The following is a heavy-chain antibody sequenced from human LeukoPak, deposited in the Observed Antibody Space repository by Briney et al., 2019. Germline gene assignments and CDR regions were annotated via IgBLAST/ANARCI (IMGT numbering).Heavy chain of an antibody. D-gene: IGHD3-3*01. CDR3: ARQKLITIFGVVIILENDY. V-gene: IGHV4-59*08. J-gene: IGHJ4*02. CDR2: IYYSGST. CDR1: GGSISSYY. Sequence: KTSETLSLTCTVSGGSISSYYWSWIRQPPGKGLEWIGYIYYSGSTNYNPSLKSRVTISVDTSKNQFSLKLSSVTAADTAVYYCARQKLITIFGVVIILENDYWGQGTLVTVSS.